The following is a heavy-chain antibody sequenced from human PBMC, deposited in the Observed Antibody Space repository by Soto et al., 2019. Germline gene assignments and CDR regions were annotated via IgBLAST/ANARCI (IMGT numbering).Heavy chain of an antibody. Sequence: EVQLLQSGGGLVQPGGSLRLSCGASGFTFSNYAMTWVRQAPGKGLEWVSRISGGGDSTNYADSVKGRFTISRDKSKNTLFLQMNSLRAEDTAVYYCASPGHLGYCSGGSCYATWGQGTKVIVSS. CDR1: GFTFSNYA. CDR3: ASPGHLGYCSGGSCYAT. J-gene: IGHJ3*01. D-gene: IGHD2-15*01. CDR2: ISGGGDST. V-gene: IGHV3-23*01.